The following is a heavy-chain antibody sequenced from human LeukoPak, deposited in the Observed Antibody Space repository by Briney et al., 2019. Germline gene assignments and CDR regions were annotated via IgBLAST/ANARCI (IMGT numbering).Heavy chain of an antibody. CDR1: GYTFTGYY. Sequence: ASVKVSCKASGYTFTGYYIHWVRQAPGQGLEWMGWINPNSGGTNYAQKFQGWVTMTRDTSISTAYMELSRLRSDDTAVYYCAKATDIVATTYYFDYWGQGTLVTVSS. J-gene: IGHJ4*02. D-gene: IGHD5-12*01. CDR2: INPNSGGT. V-gene: IGHV1-2*04. CDR3: AKATDIVATTYYFDY.